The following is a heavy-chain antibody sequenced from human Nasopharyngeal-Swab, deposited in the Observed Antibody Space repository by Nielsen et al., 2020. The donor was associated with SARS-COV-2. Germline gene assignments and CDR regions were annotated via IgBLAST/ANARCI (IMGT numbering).Heavy chain of an antibody. CDR1: GDTFSSSA. Sequence: SVKVSCKASGDTFSSSAITWVRQAPGQGLEWMGGIIPMFGTADYAQKFQGRVTITADRSTSTAYMEMNSLRSEDTAVYYCARAHPRSCTDGVCFRSQVYNWFDPWGQGTLVTVSS. D-gene: IGHD2-8*01. V-gene: IGHV1-69*06. CDR2: IIPMFGTA. CDR3: ARAHPRSCTDGVCFRSQVYNWFDP. J-gene: IGHJ5*02.